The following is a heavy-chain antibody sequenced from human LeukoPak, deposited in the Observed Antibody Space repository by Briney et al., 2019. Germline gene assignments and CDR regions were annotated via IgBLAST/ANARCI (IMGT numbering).Heavy chain of an antibody. V-gene: IGHV3-21*01. D-gene: IGHD5-18*01. CDR1: GFTFSSYS. Sequence: PGGSLRLSCAASGFTFSSYSMNWVRQAPGEGLEWGSSISSSSSYIYYADSVKGRFTISRDNAKNSLYLQMNSLRAEDTAVYYCARDMYSYGPNDYWGQGTLVTVSS. CDR3: ARDMYSYGPNDY. CDR2: ISSSSSYI. J-gene: IGHJ4*02.